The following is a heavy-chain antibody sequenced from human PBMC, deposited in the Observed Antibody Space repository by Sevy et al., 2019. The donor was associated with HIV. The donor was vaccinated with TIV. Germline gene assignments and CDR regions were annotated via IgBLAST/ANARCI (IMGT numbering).Heavy chain of an antibody. CDR2: IYTSGNT. D-gene: IGHD3-10*01. CDR3: ATINRGVIDY. Sequence: SETLSLTCTVSGGSISSNDYYWSWIRPPAGKGLQWIGRIYTSGNTNYNPSLKSRVTMSIDTSKNQFSLKLSSVTAADTAVYYCATINRGVIDYWGQGTLVTVSS. CDR1: GGSISSNDYY. V-gene: IGHV4-61*02. J-gene: IGHJ4*02.